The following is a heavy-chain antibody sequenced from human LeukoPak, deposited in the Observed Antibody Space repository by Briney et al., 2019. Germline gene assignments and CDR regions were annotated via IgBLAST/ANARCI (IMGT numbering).Heavy chain of an antibody. J-gene: IGHJ1*01. CDR3: ARRRYYDSSGYLD. Sequence: PSGTLSLTCTVVGDSVSRSDSYWDWIRQPPGKGLEWIGTIYYSGRTYYSPSLKSRVTISVDTSNSQFSLNLSSVTAADTALYFCARRRYYDSSGYLDWGQGTLVTVSS. CDR1: GDSVSRSDSY. V-gene: IGHV4-39*01. D-gene: IGHD3-22*01. CDR2: IYYSGRT.